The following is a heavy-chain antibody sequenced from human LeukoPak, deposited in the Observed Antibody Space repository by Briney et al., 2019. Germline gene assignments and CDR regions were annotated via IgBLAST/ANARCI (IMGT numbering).Heavy chain of an antibody. D-gene: IGHD2-2*02. CDR3: AKRYCSSTSCYTDHAPHHDAFDI. V-gene: IGHV3-23*01. J-gene: IGHJ3*02. CDR1: GFTFSSYA. Sequence: GGSLRLSCAASGFTFSSYAMSWVRQAPGKGLEWVSAISGSGGSTYYADSVKGRFTISRDNSKNTLYLQMNSLRAEETAVYYCAKRYCSSTSCYTDHAPHHDAFDIWGQGTMVTVSS. CDR2: ISGSGGST.